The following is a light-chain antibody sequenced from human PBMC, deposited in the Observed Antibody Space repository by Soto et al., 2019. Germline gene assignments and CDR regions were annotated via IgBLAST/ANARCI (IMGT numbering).Light chain of an antibody. CDR3: QQYGSSGT. CDR2: GAS. Sequence: EIVMSQSPATLSVSPGERATLSCRASQSVSSNVAWYQQKPGQAPRLLIYGASNRATGIPDRFSGSGSGTDFTLTISRLETEDCAVYYCQQYGSSGTFGQGTKVDI. CDR1: QSVSSN. J-gene: IGKJ1*01. V-gene: IGKV3-20*01.